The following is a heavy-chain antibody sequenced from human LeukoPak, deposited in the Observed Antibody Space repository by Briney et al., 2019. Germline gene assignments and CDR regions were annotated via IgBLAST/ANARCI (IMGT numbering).Heavy chain of an antibody. CDR1: GDSFSSNSAA. CDR2: TYYRSKWYN. V-gene: IGHV6-1*01. D-gene: IGHD6-13*01. J-gene: IGHJ6*03. CDR3: ARGEGQPEDYYYYYMDV. Sequence: SQTLSLTCAISGDSFSSNSAAWTWLRQSPSRGLEWLGRTYYRSKWYNDYAVSVRSRIIINPDTSKNQFSLQLNSVTPEDTAVYYCARGEGQPEDYYYYYMDVWGKGTTVTVSS.